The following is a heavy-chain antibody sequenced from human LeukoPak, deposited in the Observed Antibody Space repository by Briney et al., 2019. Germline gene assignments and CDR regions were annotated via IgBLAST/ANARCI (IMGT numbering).Heavy chain of an antibody. Sequence: GGSLRLSCAASGFTFSSYAMSWVRQAPGKGLEWVSAISGSGGSTYYADSVKGRFTISRDNSKNTLYLQMNSLRAEDTAVYYCARDRFPEYGDYPGHFDYWGQGTLVTVSS. D-gene: IGHD4-17*01. CDR3: ARDRFPEYGDYPGHFDY. J-gene: IGHJ4*02. V-gene: IGHV3-23*01. CDR2: ISGSGGST. CDR1: GFTFSSYA.